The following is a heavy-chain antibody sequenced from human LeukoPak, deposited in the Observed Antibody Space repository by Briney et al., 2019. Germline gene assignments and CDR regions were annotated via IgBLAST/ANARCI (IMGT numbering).Heavy chain of an antibody. CDR2: IYYSGST. CDR3: AREGNSGSYYY. Sequence: PSETLSLTCTVSGGSISSSSSYWGWIRQPPGKGLEWIGYIYYSGSTNYNPSLKSRVTISVDTSKNQFSLKLSSVTAADTAVYYCAREGNSGSYYYWGQGTLVTVSS. D-gene: IGHD1-26*01. J-gene: IGHJ4*02. V-gene: IGHV4-61*01. CDR1: GGSISSSSSY.